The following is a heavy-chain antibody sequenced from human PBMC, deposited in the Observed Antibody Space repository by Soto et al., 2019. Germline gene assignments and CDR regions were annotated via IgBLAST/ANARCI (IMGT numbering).Heavy chain of an antibody. J-gene: IGHJ6*02. CDR3: GCGIAAPSSLDV. V-gene: IGHV4-4*02. Sequence: PSETLSLTCAVSGGSISSSNWWSWVRQPPGKGLEWIGEIYHSGSTNYNPSLKSRVTISVDKSKNQFSLKLSSVTAADTAVYYCGCGIAAPSSLDVWGQGTTVTVYS. CDR1: GGSISSSNW. CDR2: IYHSGST. D-gene: IGHD6-6*01.